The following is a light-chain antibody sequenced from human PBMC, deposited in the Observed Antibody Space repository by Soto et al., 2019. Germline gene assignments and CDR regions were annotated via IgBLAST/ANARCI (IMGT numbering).Light chain of an antibody. J-gene: IGKJ1*01. CDR3: PRYRSSGT. CDR1: QSVSNNY. Sequence: ETVLPRGPGTMSLHTKERATLSCRASQSVSNNYLAWYQQKPGQAPRLLIYGASNRATGIPDRFSGSGSGTDFTLTIGRLVPEDLAVDYGPRYRSSGTFGQRTTV. V-gene: IGKV3-20*01. CDR2: GAS.